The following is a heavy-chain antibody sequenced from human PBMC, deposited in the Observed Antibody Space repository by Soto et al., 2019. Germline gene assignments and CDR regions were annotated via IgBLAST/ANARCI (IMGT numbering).Heavy chain of an antibody. Sequence: EVQLLESGGGLVQPGGSLRLSCAASGITFTAYAMSWVRQAPGKGLEWVSSISGSVGSTYYADSVKGRLTISRDNSKNTLYLQMNSLRAEDTAVYYCATIIIPAATNFYWGQGTLVTVSS. CDR1: GITFTAYA. D-gene: IGHD2-2*01. V-gene: IGHV3-23*01. J-gene: IGHJ4*02. CDR2: ISGSVGST. CDR3: ATIIIPAATNFY.